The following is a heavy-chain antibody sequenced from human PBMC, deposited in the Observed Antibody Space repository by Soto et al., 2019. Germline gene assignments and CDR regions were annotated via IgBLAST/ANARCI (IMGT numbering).Heavy chain of an antibody. CDR1: DGYIISGGDY. D-gene: IGHD6-13*01. CDR3: ARGGYSSSWRGNYFDY. J-gene: IGHJ4*02. CDR2: IYYSGST. Sequence: PSETLSLTYTVSDGYIISGGDYWSWIRQHPGKGLEWIGYIYYSGSTYYNPSLKSRVTISVDTSKNQFSLKLSSVTAADTAVYYCARGGYSSSWRGNYFDYWGQGTLVTVSS. V-gene: IGHV4-31*03.